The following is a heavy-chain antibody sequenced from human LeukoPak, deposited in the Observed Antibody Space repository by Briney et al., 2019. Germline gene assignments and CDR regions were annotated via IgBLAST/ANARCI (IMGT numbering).Heavy chain of an antibody. V-gene: IGHV3-74*01. J-gene: IGHJ4*02. CDR1: GFTFSNSW. Sequence: QAGGSLRLSCAASGFTFSNSWMHWVRQAPGKGLLWVSRINSDGSITNYADSVKGRFTISRDSAKNTLYLQLNSLRAEDTAVYYCARGGNYYFDYWGQGTLVTVSS. CDR3: ARGGNYYFDY. D-gene: IGHD1-7*01. CDR2: INSDGSIT.